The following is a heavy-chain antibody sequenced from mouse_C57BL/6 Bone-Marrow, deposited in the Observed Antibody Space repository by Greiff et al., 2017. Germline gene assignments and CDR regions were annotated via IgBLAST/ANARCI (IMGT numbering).Heavy chain of an antibody. CDR1: GFTFSSYA. CDR3: ARERAEYDYDLYYFDY. D-gene: IGHD2-4*01. V-gene: IGHV5-4*01. J-gene: IGHJ2*01. CDR2: ISDGGSYT. Sequence: EVKLVESGGGLVKPGGSLKLSCAASGFTFSSYAMSWVRQTPEKRLEWVATISDGGSYTYYPDKVKGRFTISRDNAKNNLYLQMSHLKSEDTAMYYCARERAEYDYDLYYFDYWGQGTTLTVSS.